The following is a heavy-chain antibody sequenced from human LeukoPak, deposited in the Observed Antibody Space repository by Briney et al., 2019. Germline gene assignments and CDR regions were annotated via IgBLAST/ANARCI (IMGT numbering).Heavy chain of an antibody. V-gene: IGHV3-23*01. Sequence: TGGSLRLSCAASGFTFSSYAMSWVRQAPGKGLEWVSAISGSGGSTYYADSVKGRFTISRDNAKNSLYLQMNSLRAEDTAVYYCARDPYYDFWSGYYPFDYWGQGTLVTVSS. CDR2: ISGSGGST. D-gene: IGHD3-3*01. CDR3: ARDPYYDFWSGYYPFDY. CDR1: GFTFSSYA. J-gene: IGHJ4*02.